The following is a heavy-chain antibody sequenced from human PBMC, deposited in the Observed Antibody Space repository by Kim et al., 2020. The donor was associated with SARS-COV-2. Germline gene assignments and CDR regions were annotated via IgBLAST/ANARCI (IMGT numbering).Heavy chain of an antibody. CDR1: GFTVSTNS. CDR2: FYSDDST. CDR3: ARDSDY. Sequence: GGSLRLSCAASGFTVSTNSMTWVRQAPGKGLEWVSIFYSDDSTYYADSVKGRLTISSDNSKNTLHLQMNSLRAADTAVYYCARDSDYWGQGTLVTVSS. J-gene: IGHJ4*02. V-gene: IGHV3-53*01.